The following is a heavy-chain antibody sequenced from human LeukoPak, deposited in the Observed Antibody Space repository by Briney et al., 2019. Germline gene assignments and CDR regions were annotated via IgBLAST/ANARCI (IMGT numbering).Heavy chain of an antibody. V-gene: IGHV3-30*04. Sequence: GGSLRLSCAASGFTFSTYVMHWVRQAPGKGLEWVAVISNDGSTKYYADSVKGRFTVSRDNSKNTVYLQMNSLRAEDTAVYYCARDAPPLGMDVGGIGTTVTVSS. CDR2: ISNDGSTK. CDR3: ARDAPPLGMDV. CDR1: GFTFSTYV. J-gene: IGHJ6*04.